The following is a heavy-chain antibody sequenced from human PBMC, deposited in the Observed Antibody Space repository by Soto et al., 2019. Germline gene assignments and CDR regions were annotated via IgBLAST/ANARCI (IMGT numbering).Heavy chain of an antibody. J-gene: IGHJ4*02. D-gene: IGHD2-15*01. CDR1: GYTFDAVD. CDR3: VRQAVGASTPGDDY. CDR2: ANPDTGET. V-gene: IGHV1-8*01. Sequence: QVQLVQSGAEVKKPGASVKVSCKASGYTFDAVDIAWVPQASGQGFEWVGRANPDTGETAYKRELPWRLSMTRDNSVNTVDMEWSSLPRDEPAMECGVRQAVGASTPGDDYSGQGTLVIVSP.